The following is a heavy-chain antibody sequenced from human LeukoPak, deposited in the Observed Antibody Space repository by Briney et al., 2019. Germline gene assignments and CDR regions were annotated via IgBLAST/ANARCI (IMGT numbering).Heavy chain of an antibody. J-gene: IGHJ4*02. Sequence: ASVKVSCKASGYTFTSYYMHWVRQAPGQGLEWLGWVNPDSGDTTYGQKFQGRATMTRDTSISAAYMELSSLRSDDTAIYYCARTDKWCNGGTCHLDYWGQGTLVTVSS. CDR2: VNPDSGDT. D-gene: IGHD2-15*01. CDR1: GYTFTSYY. V-gene: IGHV1-2*02. CDR3: ARTDKWCNGGTCHLDY.